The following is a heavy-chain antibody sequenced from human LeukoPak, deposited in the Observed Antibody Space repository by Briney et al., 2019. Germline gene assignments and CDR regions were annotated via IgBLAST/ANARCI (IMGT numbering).Heavy chain of an antibody. V-gene: IGHV3-7*01. CDR2: IDQDGSSK. Sequence: GGSLRLSCVASGFTFSDYWMNWVRQAPGKGLEWVANIDQDGSSKYYLDSVKGRFTISRDNAKNSLYLQINNLRAEDTAVYFCARGDWAPFDYWGQGSLLTVSS. CDR1: GFTFSDYW. D-gene: IGHD2-21*02. J-gene: IGHJ4*02. CDR3: ARGDWAPFDY.